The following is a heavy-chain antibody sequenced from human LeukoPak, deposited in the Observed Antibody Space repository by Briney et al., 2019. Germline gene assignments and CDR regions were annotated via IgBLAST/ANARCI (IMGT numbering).Heavy chain of an antibody. V-gene: IGHV3-48*03. CDR2: ISSSGSTI. Sequence: GGSLRLSCAASGFTFSSYEMNWVRQAPGKGLEWVSYISSSGSTIYYADSVKGRFTISRDNAKNSLYLQMNSLRAEDTAVYYCAREEGNWFDPWGQGTLVIVSS. CDR1: GFTFSSYE. CDR3: AREEGNWFDP. J-gene: IGHJ5*02.